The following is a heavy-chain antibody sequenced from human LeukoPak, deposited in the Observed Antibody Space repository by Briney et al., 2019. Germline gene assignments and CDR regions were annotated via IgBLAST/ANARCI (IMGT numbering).Heavy chain of an antibody. V-gene: IGHV1-18*01. Sequence: ASVKVSCKASGYTFTSYGISWVRRAPGQGLEWMGWISAYNGNTNYAQKLQGRVTMTTDTSTSTAYMELRSLRSDDTAVYYCARDFRGSGWYRPLGYWGQGTLVTVSS. CDR1: GYTFTSYG. CDR3: ARDFRGSGWYRPLGY. D-gene: IGHD6-19*01. CDR2: ISAYNGNT. J-gene: IGHJ4*02.